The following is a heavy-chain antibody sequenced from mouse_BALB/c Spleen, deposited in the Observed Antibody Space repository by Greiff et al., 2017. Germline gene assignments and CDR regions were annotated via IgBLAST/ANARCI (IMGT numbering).Heavy chain of an antibody. CDR3: ARYGELRFFAY. CDR1: GDSITSGY. Sequence: EVKVVESGPSLVKPSQTLSLTCSVTGDSITSGYWNWIRKFPGNKLEYMGYISYSGSTYYNPSLKSRISITRDTSKNQYYLQLNSVTTEDTATYYCARYGELRFFAYWGQGTLVTVSA. J-gene: IGHJ3*01. CDR2: ISYSGST. V-gene: IGHV3-8*02.